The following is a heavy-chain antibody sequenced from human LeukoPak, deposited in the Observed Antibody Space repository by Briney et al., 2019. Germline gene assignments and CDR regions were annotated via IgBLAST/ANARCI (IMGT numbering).Heavy chain of an antibody. CDR3: ARASFYDFWSGYYRTEFDP. J-gene: IGHJ5*02. D-gene: IGHD3-3*01. V-gene: IGHV1-8*01. CDR1: GYTFTSYD. Sequence: ASVKVSCKSSGYTFTSYDINWVRQGTGQGLEWMGRMNPNSGNTGYAQKFQGRVTMTRNTSISTAYMELSSLRSEDTAVYYCARASFYDFWSGYYRTEFDPWGQGTLVTVSS. CDR2: MNPNSGNT.